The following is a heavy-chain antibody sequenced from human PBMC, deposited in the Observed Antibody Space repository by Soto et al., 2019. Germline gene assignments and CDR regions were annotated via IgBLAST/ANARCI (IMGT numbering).Heavy chain of an antibody. CDR3: ARGVGSGSNYNQYNWFDP. V-gene: IGHV1-18*01. J-gene: IGHJ5*02. CDR1: GYTFTTYD. D-gene: IGHD3-10*01. CDR2: ISTYNGNT. Sequence: ASVKVSCKASGYTFTTYDISWVRQAPGQGLEWMGRISTYNGNTNYPQSLQGRLTLTTDTSTTTAYMELRSLRSDDTAVYYCARGVGSGSNYNQYNWFDPWGQGNLVTVSS.